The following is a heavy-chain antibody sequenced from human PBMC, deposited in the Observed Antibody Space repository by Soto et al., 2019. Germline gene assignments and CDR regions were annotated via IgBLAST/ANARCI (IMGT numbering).Heavy chain of an antibody. V-gene: IGHV3-30-3*01. J-gene: IGHJ5*02. Sequence: QVQLVESGGGVVQPGRSLRLSCAASGFTFSSYAMHWVRQAPGKGLEWVAVISYDGSNKYYADSVKGRFTISRDNSKNTLYLQMNSLRAEDTAVYYCARHKTGGETQSWFDPWGQGTLVTVSS. CDR1: GFTFSSYA. CDR3: ARHKTGGETQSWFDP. CDR2: ISYDGSNK.